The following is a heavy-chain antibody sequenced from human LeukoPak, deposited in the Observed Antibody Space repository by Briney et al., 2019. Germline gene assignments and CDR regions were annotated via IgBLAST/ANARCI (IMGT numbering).Heavy chain of an antibody. CDR3: AKDQAQCLVLYCYYYMDV. CDR2: ISSSSSII. D-gene: IGHD6-19*01. V-gene: IGHV3-48*01. J-gene: IGHJ6*03. CDR1: GFTFSGYS. Sequence: PGGSLRLSCAASGFTFSGYSMNWVRQAPGKGLEWVSYISSSSSIISYADSVKGRFTISRDNSKNTLYLQMNSLRAEDTAVYYCAKDQAQCLVLYCYYYMDVWGKGTTVTISS.